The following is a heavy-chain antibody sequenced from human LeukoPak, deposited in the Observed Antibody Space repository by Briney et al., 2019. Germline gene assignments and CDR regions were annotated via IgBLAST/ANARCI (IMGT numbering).Heavy chain of an antibody. Sequence: ASETLSLTCTASGGSISSSSYYWGWIRQPPGKGLEWIGSIYYSGSTYYNPSLKSRVTISVDTSKNQFSLKLSSVTAADTAVYYCARRAYDILTGYYYIDYWGQGTLVTVSS. J-gene: IGHJ4*02. D-gene: IGHD3-9*01. CDR3: ARRAYDILTGYYYIDY. CDR1: GGSISSSSYY. CDR2: IYYSGST. V-gene: IGHV4-39*01.